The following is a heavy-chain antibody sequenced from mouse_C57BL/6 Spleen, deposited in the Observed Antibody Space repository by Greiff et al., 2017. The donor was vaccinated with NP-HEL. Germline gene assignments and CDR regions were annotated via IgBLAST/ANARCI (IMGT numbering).Heavy chain of an antibody. CDR3: ASYDYDSLDY. V-gene: IGHV5-17*01. D-gene: IGHD2-4*01. Sequence: EVQLVESGGGLVKPGGSLKLSCAASGFTFSDYGMHWVRQAPEKGLEWVAYISSGSSTIYYADTVKGRFTISRDNAKNTLFLQRTSLRSEDTAMYYCASYDYDSLDYWGQGTTLTVSS. CDR1: GFTFSDYG. J-gene: IGHJ2*01. CDR2: ISSGSSTI.